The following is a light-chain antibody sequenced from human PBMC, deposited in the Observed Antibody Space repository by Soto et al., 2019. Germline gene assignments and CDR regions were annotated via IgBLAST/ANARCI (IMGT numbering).Light chain of an antibody. CDR1: QSVSSNY. CDR3: QQYGSSYPWT. J-gene: IGKJ1*01. CDR2: GAS. V-gene: IGKV3-20*01. Sequence: EIVLTQSPGTLSLSPGERATLSCRASQSVSSNYLAWYQQKPGQAPRLLIYGASSRATGIPDRFSGSGSGTDLTLTIRRLEPEDFAVYYCQQYGSSYPWTFGQGTKVDI.